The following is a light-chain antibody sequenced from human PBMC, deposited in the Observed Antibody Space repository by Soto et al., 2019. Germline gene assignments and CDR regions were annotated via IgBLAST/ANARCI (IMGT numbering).Light chain of an antibody. V-gene: IGKV4-1*01. J-gene: IGKJ1*01. CDR3: QQYYSTPPT. CDR1: QSVLYSSNNKNY. Sequence: DIVMTQSPDSLAVSLGERATINCKSSQSVLYSSNNKNYLAWYQQKPGQPPKLLIYWASTRESGVPDRFSGSGSGTDFTLTISSLQAEDVAVYSCQQYYSTPPTFGQGTKVKIK. CDR2: WAS.